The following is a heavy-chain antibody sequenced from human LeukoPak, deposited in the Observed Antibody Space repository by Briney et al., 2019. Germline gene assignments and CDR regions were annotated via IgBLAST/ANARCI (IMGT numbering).Heavy chain of an antibody. CDR3: ARGRDGSGSYDY. V-gene: IGHV1-8*03. CDR2: MNPNSGNT. D-gene: IGHD3-10*01. J-gene: IGHJ4*02. Sequence: ASVKVSCKASGYTFTSYDINWVRQATGQGLEWMGWMNPNSGNTGYAQKFQGRVTITRNTSISTAYMELSSLRSEDTAVYYCARGRDGSGSYDYWGQGTLVTVSS. CDR1: GYTFTSYD.